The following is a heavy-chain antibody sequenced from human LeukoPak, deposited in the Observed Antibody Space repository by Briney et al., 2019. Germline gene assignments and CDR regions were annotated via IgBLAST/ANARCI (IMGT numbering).Heavy chain of an antibody. V-gene: IGHV1-69*04. CDR1: GGTFSSYT. CDR3: ARDGVVPAAIDYYYYYMDV. Sequence: ASVKVSCKASGGTFSSYTISWVRQAPGQGLEWMGRIIPILGIANYAQKFQGRVTITADKSTSTAYMELSSLRSEDTAVYYCARDGVVPAAIDYYYYYMDVWGKGTTVTVFS. CDR2: IIPILGIA. J-gene: IGHJ6*03. D-gene: IGHD2-2*01.